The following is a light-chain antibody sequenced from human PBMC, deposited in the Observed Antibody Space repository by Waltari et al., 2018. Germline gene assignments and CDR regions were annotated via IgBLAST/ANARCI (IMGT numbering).Light chain of an antibody. CDR3: QQYNNWPPVFT. Sequence: EIVLTQSPAPLSVSPGERATLSCRASQSIKTNLAWYQQRPGQAPRLLIYGASNRAAGVPARFSGSGSGTDFTLTISSLQSEDFALYYCQQYNNWPPVFTFGPGTKLDIK. V-gene: IGKV3-15*01. J-gene: IGKJ3*01. CDR2: GAS. CDR1: QSIKTN.